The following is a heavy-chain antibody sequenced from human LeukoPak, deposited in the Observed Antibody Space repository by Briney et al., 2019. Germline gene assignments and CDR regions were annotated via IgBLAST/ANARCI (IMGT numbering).Heavy chain of an antibody. CDR1: EFTFRLFG. CDR3: AKVKTDILIADS. V-gene: IGHV3-30*02. CDR2: IRFDGSNT. D-gene: IGHD2-21*02. J-gene: IGHJ4*02. Sequence: GGSLRLSCAASEFTFRLFGMHWVRQAPGKGLEWVSFIRFDGSNTYHADSVKGRFTISRDNSKNTLYLQMNSLTSEDTAVYYCAKVKTDILIADSWGQGTLVAVSS.